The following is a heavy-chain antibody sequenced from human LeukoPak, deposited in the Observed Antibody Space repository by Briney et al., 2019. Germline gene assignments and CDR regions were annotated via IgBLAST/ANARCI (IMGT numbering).Heavy chain of an antibody. CDR1: GYTFTCYV. V-gene: IGHV1-18*01. Sequence: ASVKVSCKASGYTFTCYVTSWVRHAPGQGLEWMGWINAYNGNTHYAQKLQGRVTMTTDTSTSTAYMELRSLRSDDTAVYYCARITPDRSNYDFWSGYYFFESVDYWGQGTLVTVSS. J-gene: IGHJ4*02. CDR3: ARITPDRSNYDFWSGYYFFESVDY. CDR2: INAYNGNT. D-gene: IGHD3-3*01.